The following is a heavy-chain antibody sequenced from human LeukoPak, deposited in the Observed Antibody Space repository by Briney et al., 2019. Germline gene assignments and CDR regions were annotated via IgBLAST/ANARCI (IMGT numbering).Heavy chain of an antibody. J-gene: IGHJ3*02. Sequence: PGGSLRLSCAASGFTFSDYYMSWIRQAPGKGLEWVSYISSSSSYTNYADSVKGRFTISRDNAKKSLYLQMNSLRAEDTAVYYCARFDYGSLDAFDIWGQGTMVTVPS. V-gene: IGHV3-11*03. CDR2: ISSSSSYT. CDR3: ARFDYGSLDAFDI. D-gene: IGHD4-17*01. CDR1: GFTFSDYY.